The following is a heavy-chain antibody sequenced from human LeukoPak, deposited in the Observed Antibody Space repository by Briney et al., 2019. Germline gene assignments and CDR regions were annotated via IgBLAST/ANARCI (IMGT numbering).Heavy chain of an antibody. CDR3: ARHNGIMITFGGSDAFDI. J-gene: IGHJ3*02. CDR2: IHDSGTT. D-gene: IGHD3-16*01. V-gene: IGHV4-31*03. CDR1: GASISSGGYY. Sequence: KPSETLSLTCTVSGASISSGGYYWGWIRQPPGMGLEWVGFIHDSGTTYYNPSLRSRLTISQDTSQDQVSLELRSVTAADTAVYYCARHNGIMITFGGSDAFDIWGQGTMVTVSS.